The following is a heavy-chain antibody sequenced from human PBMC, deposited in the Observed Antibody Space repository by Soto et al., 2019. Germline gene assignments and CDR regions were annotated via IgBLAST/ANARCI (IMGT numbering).Heavy chain of an antibody. CDR2: LNPNSGGT. CDR1: GYTFTGYY. J-gene: IGHJ6*02. CDR3: ARWGTSSWHQWVRYYYDGMDV. Sequence: GASVKVSCKACGYTFTGYYMHWVRPAPGQGLEWMGWLNPNSGGTSYAQKFQGWVTMTRDTSISTAYMELSRLRSDDTAVYYCARWGTSSWHQWVRYYYDGMDVLGQGTTVTVSS. D-gene: IGHD6-13*01. V-gene: IGHV1-2*04.